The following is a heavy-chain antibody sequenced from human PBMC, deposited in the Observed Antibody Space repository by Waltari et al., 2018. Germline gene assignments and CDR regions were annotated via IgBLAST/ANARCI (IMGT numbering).Heavy chain of an antibody. CDR2: IYYSGST. Sequence: QLQLQESGPGLVKPSETLSLTCTFSGGSISSSSYYWGWIRQPPGKGLGWIGSIYYSGSTYYNPSLKSRVTISVDTSKNQFSLKLSSVTAADTAVYYCARIIRETHYMDVWGKGTTVTVSS. J-gene: IGHJ6*03. CDR1: GGSISSSSYY. D-gene: IGHD1-26*01. V-gene: IGHV4-39*01. CDR3: ARIIRETHYMDV.